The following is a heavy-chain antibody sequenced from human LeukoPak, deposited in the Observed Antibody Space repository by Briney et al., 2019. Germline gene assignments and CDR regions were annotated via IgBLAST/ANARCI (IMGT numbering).Heavy chain of an antibody. CDR3: ARTPDIVVLPAAGFDY. V-gene: IGHV1-18*01. J-gene: IGHJ4*02. Sequence: ASVKVSCKASGYTFANYAISWVRQAPGQGLEWMGWISAYNGNTNYAQSLQGRVTMTTDTSTSTAYMDMRRLRSDDTAVYYCARTPDIVVLPAAGFDYWGQGTLVTVSS. CDR2: ISAYNGNT. CDR1: GYTFANYA. D-gene: IGHD2-2*01.